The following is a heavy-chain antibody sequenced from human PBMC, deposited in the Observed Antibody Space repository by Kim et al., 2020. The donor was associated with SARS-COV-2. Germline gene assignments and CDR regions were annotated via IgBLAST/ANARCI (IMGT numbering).Heavy chain of an antibody. CDR1: GFSVSSND. D-gene: IGHD3-16*01. CDR2: IYSGGST. CDR3: ASLRGYGMDV. J-gene: IGHJ6*02. Sequence: GGSLRLSCAASGFSVSSNDMTWVRQAPGKGLEWVSVIYSGGSTYYADSLKGRFTISRDKSRNTLYLQLNSLSAEDTAVFYCASLRGYGMDVWGQGTTGTV. V-gene: IGHV3-53*01.